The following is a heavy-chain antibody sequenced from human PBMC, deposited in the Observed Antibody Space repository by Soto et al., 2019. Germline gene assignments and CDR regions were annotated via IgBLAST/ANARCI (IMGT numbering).Heavy chain of an antibody. CDR1: GGSISSGGYY. D-gene: IGHD1-26*01. CDR3: ATQEVGGSYVYTFDP. V-gene: IGHV4-39*02. Sequence: ETLSLTCAFSGGSISSGGYYWGWIRQPPGKGLEWIGSIYYSGSTYYNPSLKSRVTISVDTSKNHFSLKLSSVTAADTAVYYCATQEVGGSYVYTFDPWGQGTLVTVSS. CDR2: IYYSGST. J-gene: IGHJ5*02.